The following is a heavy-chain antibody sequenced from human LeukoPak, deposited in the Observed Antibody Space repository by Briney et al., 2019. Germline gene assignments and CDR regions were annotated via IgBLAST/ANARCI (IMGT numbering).Heavy chain of an antibody. J-gene: IGHJ6*02. CDR1: GFTFSSYA. CDR3: ARGNYGSGSYLRNGNYYYYGMDV. V-gene: IGHV3-30-3*01. D-gene: IGHD3-10*01. CDR2: ISYDGSNK. Sequence: GRSLRLSCAASGFTFSSYAMHWVRQAPGKGLEWVAVISYDGSNKYYADSVKGRFTISRDNAKNSLYLQMNSLRDEDTAVYYCARGNYGSGSYLRNGNYYYYGMDVWGQGTTVTVSS.